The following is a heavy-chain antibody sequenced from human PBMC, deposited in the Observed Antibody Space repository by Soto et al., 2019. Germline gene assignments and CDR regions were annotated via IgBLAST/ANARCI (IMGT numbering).Heavy chain of an antibody. D-gene: IGHD1-7*01. CDR1: GGSISSYY. V-gene: IGHV4-59*01. CDR2: IYYSGST. Sequence: SETLSLTCTVSGGSISSYYWSWIRQPPGKGLEWIGYIYYSGSTNYNPSLKSRVTISVDTSKNQFSLKLSSVTAADTAVYYCARELITGTNYYYYGMDVWGQGTTVTVSS. CDR3: ARELITGTNYYYYGMDV. J-gene: IGHJ6*02.